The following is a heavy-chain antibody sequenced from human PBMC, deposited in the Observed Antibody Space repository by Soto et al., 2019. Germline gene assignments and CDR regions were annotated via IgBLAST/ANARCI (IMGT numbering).Heavy chain of an antibody. CDR3: ARVTVVLAAIHWFDP. V-gene: IGHV1-18*01. CDR1: VYTFTSYG. D-gene: IGHD2-2*01. J-gene: IGHJ5*02. Sequence: ASVKFSCTASVYTFTSYGIHWVRQAPGQGLEWMGWISAYNGNTNYAQKLQGRVTMTTDTSTSTAYMELRSLRSDDTAVYYCARVTVVLAAIHWFDPWGQGTLVTVSA. CDR2: ISAYNGNT.